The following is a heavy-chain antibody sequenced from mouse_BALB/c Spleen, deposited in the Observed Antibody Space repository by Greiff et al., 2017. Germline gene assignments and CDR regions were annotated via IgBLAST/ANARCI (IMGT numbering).Heavy chain of an antibody. CDR2: IYPGSGNT. CDR3: TRGSSYGFDY. Sequence: VQLQQSGAELARPGASVKLSCKASGYTFTDYYINWVKQRTGQGLEWIGEIYPGSGNTYYNEKFKGKATLTADKSSSTAYMELRSLTSEDSAVYYCTRGSSYGFDYWGQGTTLTVSS. D-gene: IGHD1-1*01. J-gene: IGHJ2*01. V-gene: IGHV1-81*01. CDR1: GYTFTDYY.